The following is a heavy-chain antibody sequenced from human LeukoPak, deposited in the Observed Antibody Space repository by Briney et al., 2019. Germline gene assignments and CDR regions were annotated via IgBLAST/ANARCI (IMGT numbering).Heavy chain of an antibody. Sequence: SVKVSCKAAGGAFSSYAISWVRQAPGQGLEWMGGIIPIFGTANYAQKFQGRVTITADKSTSTAYMELSSLRSEDTAVYYCARVSSGRHYGGYFDYWGQGTLVTVSS. CDR2: IIPIFGTA. J-gene: IGHJ4*02. CDR3: ARVSSGRHYGGYFDY. V-gene: IGHV1-69*06. CDR1: GGAFSSYA. D-gene: IGHD6-19*01.